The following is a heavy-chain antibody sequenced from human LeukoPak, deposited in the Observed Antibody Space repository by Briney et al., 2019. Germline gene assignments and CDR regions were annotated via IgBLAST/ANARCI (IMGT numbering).Heavy chain of an antibody. J-gene: IGHJ4*02. CDR3: AKDIAVAGTCFDY. D-gene: IGHD6-19*01. CDR2: ISYDGSNK. Sequence: GGSLRLSCAASGFTFSSYAMHWVRQAPGKGLEWVAVISYDGSNKYYADSVKGRFTISRDNSKNTLYLQMNSLRAEDTALYYCAKDIAVAGTCFDYWGQGTLVTVSS. V-gene: IGHV3-30-3*01. CDR1: GFTFSSYA.